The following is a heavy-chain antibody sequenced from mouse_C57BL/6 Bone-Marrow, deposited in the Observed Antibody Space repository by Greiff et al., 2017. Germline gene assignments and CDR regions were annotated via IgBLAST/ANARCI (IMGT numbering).Heavy chain of an antibody. V-gene: IGHV5-9-1*02. CDR3: TRGYYGSRPFAY. Sequence: EVQVVESGEGLVKPGGSLKLSCAASGFTFSSYAMSWVRQTPEKRLEWVAYISSGGDYIYYADTVKGRFTISRDNARNTLYLQMSSLKSEDTAMYYCTRGYYGSRPFAYWGQGTLVTVSA. J-gene: IGHJ3*01. D-gene: IGHD1-1*01. CDR2: ISSGGDYI. CDR1: GFTFSSYA.